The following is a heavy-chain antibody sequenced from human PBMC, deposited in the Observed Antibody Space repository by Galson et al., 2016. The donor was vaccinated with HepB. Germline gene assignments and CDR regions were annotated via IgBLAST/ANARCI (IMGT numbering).Heavy chain of an antibody. V-gene: IGHV3-15*01. CDR1: GFPFSGAW. CDR3: TAPTVYYYFYGLDV. D-gene: IGHD4-17*01. Sequence: SLRLPCAASGFPFSGAWMNWVRQAPGKGLEWVGRIKRKSDGGTTDYAAPVRGRFTIARDDSRNMVFLQMSSLKTEDTAVYYCTAPTVYYYFYGLDVWGQGTTVTVSS. J-gene: IGHJ6*02. CDR2: IKRKSDGGTT.